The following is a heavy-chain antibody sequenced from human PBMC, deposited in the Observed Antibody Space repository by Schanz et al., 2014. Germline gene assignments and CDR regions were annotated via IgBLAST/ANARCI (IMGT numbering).Heavy chain of an antibody. V-gene: IGHV1-18*04. CDR3: ARAKRFGDMDV. CDR2: ISAYTNNT. CDR1: GYTFVSYS. Sequence: QVQLVQSGAEVKKPGASVKVSCKASGYTFVSYSMHWVRQAPGQGLEWMGWISAYTNNTNYAQKVQGRVTMTTDTSTGTAYMELRNLRSDDTAVYYCARAKRFGDMDVWGQGTTVTGS. J-gene: IGHJ6*02. D-gene: IGHD3-10*01.